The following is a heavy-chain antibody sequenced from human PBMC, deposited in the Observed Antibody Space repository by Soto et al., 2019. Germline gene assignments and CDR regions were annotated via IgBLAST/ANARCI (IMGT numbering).Heavy chain of an antibody. V-gene: IGHV4-39*01. CDR2: IYYSGST. J-gene: IGHJ3*02. D-gene: IGHD6-19*01. CDR3: ARVRVAGRAALAI. Sequence: SENLSLTCTVSGGSISSSSYYWCWIRQPPGKGLEWIGSIYYSGSTYYNPSLKSRVTISVDTSKNQFSLKLSSVTAADTAVYYCARVRVAGRAALAIWGQGTMVTVSS. CDR1: GGSISSSSYY.